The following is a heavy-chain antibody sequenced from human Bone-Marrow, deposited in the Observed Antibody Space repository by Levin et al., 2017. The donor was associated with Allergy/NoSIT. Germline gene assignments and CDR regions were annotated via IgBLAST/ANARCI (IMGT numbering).Heavy chain of an antibody. CDR2: IWYDGSNK. CDR3: ARANHPGGSSTSCLGY. J-gene: IGHJ4*02. Sequence: GGSLRLSCAASGFTFSSYGMHWVRQAPGKGLEWVAVIWYDGSNKYYADSVKGRFTISRDNSKNTLYLQMNSLRAEDTAVYYCARANHPGGSSTSCLGYWGQGTLVTVSS. CDR1: GFTFSSYG. V-gene: IGHV3-33*01. D-gene: IGHD2-2*01.